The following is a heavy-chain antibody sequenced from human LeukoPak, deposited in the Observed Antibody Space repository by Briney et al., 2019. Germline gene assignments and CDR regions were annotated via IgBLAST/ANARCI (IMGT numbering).Heavy chain of an antibody. Sequence: LSGGSLRLSCAVSGFTFSSYSMNWVRQAPGKGLEWVSYISGSSTTTYYADSVKGRFTISRDNAKNSLYLQMNSLRAEDTAVYYCARVRYLGYYFDYWGQGTLVTVSS. D-gene: IGHD3-9*01. CDR2: ISGSSTTT. J-gene: IGHJ4*02. V-gene: IGHV3-48*01. CDR1: GFTFSSYS. CDR3: ARVRYLGYYFDY.